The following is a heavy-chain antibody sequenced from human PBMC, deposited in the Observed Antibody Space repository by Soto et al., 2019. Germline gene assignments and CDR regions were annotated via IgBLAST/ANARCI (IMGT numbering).Heavy chain of an antibody. D-gene: IGHD3-22*01. Sequence: PGGSLRLSCAASGFTFSSYAMHWVRQAPGKGLEWVAVISYDGSNKYYADSVKGRFTISRDNSKNTLNLQMNSLRAEDTAVYFCASIIVVLIPHAFDICGQGTMVTV. CDR1: GFTFSSYA. V-gene: IGHV3-30-3*01. CDR2: ISYDGSNK. CDR3: ASIIVVLIPHAFDI. J-gene: IGHJ3*02.